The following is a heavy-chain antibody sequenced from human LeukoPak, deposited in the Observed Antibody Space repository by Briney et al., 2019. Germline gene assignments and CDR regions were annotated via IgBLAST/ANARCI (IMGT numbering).Heavy chain of an antibody. CDR3: AKDYYDSSGYPMRDPIDY. CDR2: IPYDGSNK. D-gene: IGHD3-22*01. J-gene: IGHJ4*02. Sequence: PGGSLRLSCAASGFTFINYGIHWVRQAPGKGLEWVAFIPYDGSNKYYSDSVKGRFTISKDNPRNTLYLQMDSLRADDTAVYYCAKDYYDSSGYPMRDPIDYWGQGTLVTVSS. V-gene: IGHV3-30*02. CDR1: GFTFINYG.